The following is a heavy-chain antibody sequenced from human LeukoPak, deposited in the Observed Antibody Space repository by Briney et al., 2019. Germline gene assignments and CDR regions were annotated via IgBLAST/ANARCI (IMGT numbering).Heavy chain of an antibody. CDR1: GGSFSGYY. J-gene: IGHJ6*03. V-gene: IGHV4-34*01. Sequence: SETVSLTCAVYGGSFSGYYWSWIRQPPGKGLEWIGEINHSGSTNYNPSLKSRVTISVDTSKNQFSLKLSSVTAADTAVYYCARGGRITMVRGVRDIYYYYMDVWGKGTTVTVSS. D-gene: IGHD3-10*01. CDR2: INHSGST. CDR3: ARGGRITMVRGVRDIYYYYMDV.